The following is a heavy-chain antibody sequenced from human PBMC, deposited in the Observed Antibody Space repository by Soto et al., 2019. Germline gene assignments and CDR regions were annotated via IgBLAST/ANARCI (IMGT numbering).Heavy chain of an antibody. CDR2: IYWNDDK. D-gene: IGHD1-26*01. CDR3: AHSPIVGATTFFDY. CDR1: GFSLSTSGVG. J-gene: IGHJ4*02. Sequence: QITLKESGPTLVKPTQTLTLTCTFSGFSLSTSGVGVGWIRQPPGKALEWLALIYWNDDKRYSPSLKSRLTIAKDNSKNQVVLTMTNMDPVDTATYYCAHSPIVGATTFFDYWGQGTLVTVSS. V-gene: IGHV2-5*01.